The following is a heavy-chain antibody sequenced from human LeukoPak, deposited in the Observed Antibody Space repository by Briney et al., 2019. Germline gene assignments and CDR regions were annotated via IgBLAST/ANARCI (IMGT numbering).Heavy chain of an antibody. J-gene: IGHJ4*02. Sequence: GGSLRLSCAASGFTFSDYYMSWIRQAPGKGLEWVSSISSSSYIYYADSVKGRFTISRDNAKNSLYLQMHSLRAEDTAVYYCARGELEMATNQPFDYWGQGTLVTVSS. CDR2: ISSSSYI. CDR3: ARGELEMATNQPFDY. D-gene: IGHD5-24*01. V-gene: IGHV3-69-1*01. CDR1: GFTFSDYY.